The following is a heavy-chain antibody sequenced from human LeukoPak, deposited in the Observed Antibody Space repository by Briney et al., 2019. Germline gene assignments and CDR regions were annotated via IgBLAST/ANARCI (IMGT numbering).Heavy chain of an antibody. CDR3: AKDGGLRGFDY. CDR1: GFTFSRYA. J-gene: IGHJ4*02. D-gene: IGHD3-16*01. CDR2: ISGSGGST. V-gene: IGHV3-23*01. Sequence: GGSLRLSCAASGFTFSRYAMIWVRQAPGKGLEWVSAISGSGGSTYYADSVKGRFTISRDNSKNTLYLQMNSLRAEDTAVYYCAKDGGLRGFDYWGQGTLVTVSS.